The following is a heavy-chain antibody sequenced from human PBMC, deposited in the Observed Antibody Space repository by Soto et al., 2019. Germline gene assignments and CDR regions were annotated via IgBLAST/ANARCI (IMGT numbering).Heavy chain of an antibody. CDR3: AIRLSFSYYYYYDMDV. V-gene: IGHV3-23*01. Sequence: GSLRLSCAVSGFTFSTYGMNWVRQAPGKGLEWVSAISGSGDSTYYADSVKGRSTISRDNSKNTLYLQMDSLRAEDTAVYYCAIRLSFSYYYYYDMDVWGQGTTVTVSS. D-gene: IGHD5-12*01. CDR2: ISGSGDST. CDR1: GFTFSTYG. J-gene: IGHJ6*02.